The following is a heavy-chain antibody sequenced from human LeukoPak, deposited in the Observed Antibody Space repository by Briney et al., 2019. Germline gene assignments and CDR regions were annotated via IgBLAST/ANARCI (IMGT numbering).Heavy chain of an antibody. V-gene: IGHV1-69*05. CDR2: IIPIFGTA. D-gene: IGHD2-2*01. CDR3: ARDGVGYCSSTSCPPGYYYYMDV. Sequence: ASVKVSCKASGGTFSSYAIIWVRQAPGQGLEWMGGIIPIFGTANYAQKFQGRVTITTDESTSTAYMELSSLRSEDTAVYYCARDGVGYCSSTSCPPGYYYYMDVWGKGTTVTVSS. J-gene: IGHJ6*03. CDR1: GGTFSSYA.